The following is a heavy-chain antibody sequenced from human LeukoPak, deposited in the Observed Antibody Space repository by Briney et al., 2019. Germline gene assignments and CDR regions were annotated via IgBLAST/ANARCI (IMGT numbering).Heavy chain of an antibody. V-gene: IGHV4-39*01. D-gene: IGHD6-19*01. CDR2: IYYSGST. CDR1: GGSISSSSYY. Sequence: SETLSLTCTVSGGSISSSSYYWGWIRQPPGKGLEWIGSIYYSGSTYYNPSLKSRVTISVDTSKNQFSLKLSSVTAADTAVYYCASPNSSGWSSFNYGMDVWGQGTTVTVSS. CDR3: ASPNSSGWSSFNYGMDV. J-gene: IGHJ6*02.